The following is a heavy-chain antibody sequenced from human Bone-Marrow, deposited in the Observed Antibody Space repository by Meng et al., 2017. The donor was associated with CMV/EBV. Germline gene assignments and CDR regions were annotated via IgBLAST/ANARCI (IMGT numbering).Heavy chain of an antibody. Sequence: GGSISSVGCSWSWIRQHPGQGLEWIGYIYYSGSTYYNPSLKSRVTISVDTSKNQFSLKLSSVTAADTAVYYCARGMNLDDSSGPWQHWGQGTLVTVSS. CDR1: GGSISSVGCS. CDR2: IYYSGST. V-gene: IGHV4-31*02. J-gene: IGHJ4*02. CDR3: ARGMNLDDSSGPWQH. D-gene: IGHD3-22*01.